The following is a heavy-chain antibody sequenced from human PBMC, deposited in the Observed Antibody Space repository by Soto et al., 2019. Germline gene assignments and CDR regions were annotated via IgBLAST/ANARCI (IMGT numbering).Heavy chain of an antibody. J-gene: IGHJ4*02. CDR3: AQRSAASNYGICETITSIDY. CDR1: GFSLSTSGVG. Sequence: QITLKESGPTLVKPTQTLTLTCTFSGFSLSTSGVGVGWICQPPGKALEWLALIYWDEDKRCTPSLKRRLTITKNSAKEHVLRTITNIDPVHTAAYYCAQRSAASNYGICETITSIDYWGQGALVTVS. V-gene: IGHV2-5*02. CDR2: IYWDEDK. D-gene: IGHD4-17*01.